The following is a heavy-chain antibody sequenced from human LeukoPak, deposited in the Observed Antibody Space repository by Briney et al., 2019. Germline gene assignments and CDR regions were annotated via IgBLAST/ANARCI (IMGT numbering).Heavy chain of an antibody. J-gene: IGHJ4*02. CDR3: ASLKDYYDSSGSDY. CDR1: GFTFSSYS. D-gene: IGHD3-22*01. V-gene: IGHV3-21*01. CDR2: ISSSSSYI. Sequence: GGSLRLSCAASGFTFSSYSMNWVRQAPGKGLEWVSSISSSSSYIYYADSVKGRFTISRDNAKNSLYLQMNSLRAEDTAVYYCASLKDYYDSSGSDYWGQGTPVTVSS.